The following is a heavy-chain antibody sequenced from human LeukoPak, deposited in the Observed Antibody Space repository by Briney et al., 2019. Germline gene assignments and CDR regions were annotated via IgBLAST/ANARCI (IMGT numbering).Heavy chain of an antibody. J-gene: IGHJ3*02. Sequence: ASVKVSCKASGYTFTGYYMHWVRQAPGQGLEWMGWINPNSGGTNYAQKFQGRVTMTRDTSISTAYMELSRLRSDDTAVYYCARFNYDFDAFDIWGQGTMVTVSS. CDR1: GYTFTGYY. V-gene: IGHV1-2*02. D-gene: IGHD3-22*01. CDR2: INPNSGGT. CDR3: ARFNYDFDAFDI.